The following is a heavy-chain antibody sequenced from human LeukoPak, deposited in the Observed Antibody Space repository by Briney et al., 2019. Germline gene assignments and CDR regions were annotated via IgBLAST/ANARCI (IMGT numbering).Heavy chain of an antibody. CDR2: ISSSSSYI. Sequence: GGSLSLSCAASGFTFCSYSMNWVRQAPGKGLEWVSSISSSSSYIYYADSVKGRFTISRDNAKNSLYLQMNSLRAEDTAVYYCARDPYYYGSGSCGHWGQGTLVTVSS. V-gene: IGHV3-21*01. J-gene: IGHJ4*02. CDR3: ARDPYYYGSGSCGH. D-gene: IGHD3-10*01. CDR1: GFTFCSYS.